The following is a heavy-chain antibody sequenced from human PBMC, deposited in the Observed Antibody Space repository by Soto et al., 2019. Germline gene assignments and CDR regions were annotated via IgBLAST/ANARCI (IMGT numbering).Heavy chain of an antibody. J-gene: IGHJ3*02. Sequence: GSVKVSCKASGYTFTSYGITWVRQAPGQGLQWMGWISPYNGNTNYAQKVQGRVTMTTDTSTNTAYMELRSLRSDDTAVYYCSRGRTIAAAPAHPLDIWGQGTMVTVSS. D-gene: IGHD6-13*01. CDR3: SRGRTIAAAPAHPLDI. CDR2: ISPYNGNT. V-gene: IGHV1-18*01. CDR1: GYTFTSYG.